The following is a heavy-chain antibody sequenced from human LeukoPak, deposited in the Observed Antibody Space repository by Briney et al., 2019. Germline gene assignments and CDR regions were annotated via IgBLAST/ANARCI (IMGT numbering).Heavy chain of an antibody. CDR2: IYYSGST. CDR3: ARGSGFGELLPYYFDY. V-gene: IGHV4-59*01. D-gene: IGHD3-10*01. J-gene: IGHJ4*02. Sequence: SETLSLTCTVSGGSISSYYWSWLRQPPGKGLEWIGYIYYSGSTNYNPSLKSRVTISVDTSKNQFSLKLSSVTAADTAMYYCARGSGFGELLPYYFDYWGQGTLVTVSS. CDR1: GGSISSYY.